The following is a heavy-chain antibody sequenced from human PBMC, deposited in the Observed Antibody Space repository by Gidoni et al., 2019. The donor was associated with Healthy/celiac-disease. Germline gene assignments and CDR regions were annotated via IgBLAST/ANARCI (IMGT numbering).Heavy chain of an antibody. V-gene: IGHV3-23*01. Sequence: EVQLLESGGGLVQPGGSLRLSCAASGFTFSGYAMSWVRQAPGKGLEWVSAISGSGGSTYYADSVKGRFTISRDNSKNTLYLQMNSLRAEDTAVYYCAKDSEVATASGYWGQGTLVTVSS. CDR3: AKDSEVATASGY. J-gene: IGHJ4*02. D-gene: IGHD5-12*01. CDR1: GFTFSGYA. CDR2: ISGSGGST.